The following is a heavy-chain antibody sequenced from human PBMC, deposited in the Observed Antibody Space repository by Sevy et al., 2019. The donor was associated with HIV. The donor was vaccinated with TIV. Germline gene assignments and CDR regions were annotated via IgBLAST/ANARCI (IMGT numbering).Heavy chain of an antibody. CDR1: GFTFSSYA. J-gene: IGHJ4*02. CDR3: AKEGDSSGWYGGAYYFDY. D-gene: IGHD6-19*01. CDR2: ISGSGGST. Sequence: GGSLRLSCAASGFTFSSYAMSWVRQAPGKGLEWVSAISGSGGSTYYADSVKGRFTISRDNSKNTPYLQMNSLRAEDTAVYYCAKEGDSSGWYGGAYYFDYWGQGTLVTVSS. V-gene: IGHV3-23*01.